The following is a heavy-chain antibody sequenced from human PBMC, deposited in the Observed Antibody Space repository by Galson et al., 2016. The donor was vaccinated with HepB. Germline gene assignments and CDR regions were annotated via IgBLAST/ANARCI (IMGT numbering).Heavy chain of an antibody. V-gene: IGHV3-11*01. CDR3: AREHYFGSGSYFDN. CDR2: ISSRGGSAI. CDR1: GFAFSESY. J-gene: IGHJ4*02. D-gene: IGHD3-10*01. Sequence: SLRLSCAAPGFAFSESYMTWIRQAPGKGLEWISSISSRGGSAIHYADSVKGRFTISRDNAKNSLFLQMNSLRAEDTAVYYCAREHYFGSGSYFDNWGQGTLVTVSS.